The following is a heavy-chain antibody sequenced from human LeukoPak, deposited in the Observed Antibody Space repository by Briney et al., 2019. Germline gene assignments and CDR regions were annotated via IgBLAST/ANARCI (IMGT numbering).Heavy chain of an antibody. D-gene: IGHD2/OR15-2a*01. V-gene: IGHV3-53*01. J-gene: IGHJ3*02. Sequence: GGSLRLSCAASGFTVSSNYMSWVRQAPGKGLEWVSVIYSGGSTYYADSVKGRFTISRDNSKNTLYLQMNSLRAEDTAVYYCASSKIPRAFDIWGQGTMVTVSS. CDR1: GFTVSSNY. CDR2: IYSGGST. CDR3: ASSKIPRAFDI.